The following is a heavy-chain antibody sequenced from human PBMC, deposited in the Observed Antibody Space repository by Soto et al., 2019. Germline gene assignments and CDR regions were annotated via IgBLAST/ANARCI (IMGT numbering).Heavy chain of an antibody. D-gene: IGHD5-12*01. CDR3: ARVLEFRDGYISHFDY. J-gene: IGHJ4*02. V-gene: IGHV1-69*10. CDR1: GGTFSKYP. CDR2: IIPIVGVP. Sequence: VASVKVSCKASGGTFSKYPFNWVRQAPGQGLEWMGGIIPIVGVPKYAQEFQGRVTITADESTTTVYMEMSSLRSEDTAVYYCARVLEFRDGYISHFDYWGQGTLVTVSS.